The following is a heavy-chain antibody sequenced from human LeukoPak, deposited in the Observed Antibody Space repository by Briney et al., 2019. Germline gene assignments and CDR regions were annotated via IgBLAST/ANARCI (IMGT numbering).Heavy chain of an antibody. Sequence: SETLSLTCTVSGGSISSYYWSWILQPPGKGLEWIGYIYYSGSTNYNPSLKSRVTISVDTSKNQFSLKLSSVTAADTAVYYCARGKVQGVIFDYWGQGTLVTVSS. CDR3: ARGKVQGVIFDY. CDR1: GGSISSYY. J-gene: IGHJ4*02. D-gene: IGHD3-10*01. V-gene: IGHV4-59*01. CDR2: IYYSGST.